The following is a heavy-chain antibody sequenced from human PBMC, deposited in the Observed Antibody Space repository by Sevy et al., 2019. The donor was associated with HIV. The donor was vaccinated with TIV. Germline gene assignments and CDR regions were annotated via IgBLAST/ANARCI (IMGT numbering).Heavy chain of an antibody. CDR1: GFTFSKYS. D-gene: IGHD2-8*01. CDR3: AREGCTKPHDY. J-gene: IGHJ4*02. Sequence: GGSLRLSCAASGFTFSKYSMSWIRQTPGKGLEWVSTFSFGCGKINYADSVKGRFTISRDDSGNTFYLQMNSLRAEETAIYYCAREGCTKPHDYWGQGTVVTVSS. V-gene: IGHV3-23*01. CDR2: FSFGCGKI.